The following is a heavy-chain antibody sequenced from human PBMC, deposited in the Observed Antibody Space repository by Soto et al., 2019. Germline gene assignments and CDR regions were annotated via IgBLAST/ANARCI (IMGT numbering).Heavy chain of an antibody. CDR2: ITGSGVTT. CDR1: GGTCSSHG. J-gene: IGHJ4*02. CDR3: ASSSMVPVDYLAF. Sequence: RVPSGVAGGTCSSHGVNWVRQDPGKGLEWVWTITGSGVTTYYADSVKGRFTISRDNSKNTLYLKTNSVTAADTAVYYCASSSMVPVDYLAFRGQGTVVTVSS. D-gene: IGHD3-10*01. V-gene: IGHV3-23*01.